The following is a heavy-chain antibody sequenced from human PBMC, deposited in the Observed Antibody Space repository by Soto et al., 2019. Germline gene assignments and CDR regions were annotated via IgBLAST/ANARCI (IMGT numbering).Heavy chain of an antibody. J-gene: IGHJ4*02. V-gene: IGHV1-69*01. CDR1: GGTFSTYA. D-gene: IGHD6-19*01. Sequence: QVQLVQSGAEVKQRGSSVKVSCETSGGTFSTYAIYWVRQAPGQGLEWMGAIIPLFGTADYAQKFQGRVTITADESTSTASMELSSLRSEDTAVYYCARPKGSYSSGYYYFDYWGQGTLVTVSS. CDR2: IIPLFGTA. CDR3: ARPKGSYSSGYYYFDY.